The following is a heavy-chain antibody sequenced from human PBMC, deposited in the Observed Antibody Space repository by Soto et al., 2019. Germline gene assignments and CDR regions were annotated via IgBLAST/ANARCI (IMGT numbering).Heavy chain of an antibody. V-gene: IGHV1-18*04. Sequence: QAQLVQSGAEVNKPGASVKVSCKASGYTFTTYGISWVRQAPGRGLEWMGWISAYNGDTKDAQKFQDRVTMTTDAFTSTAYLELRSLTSDDTAVYYCARDREAARPGWFDPGGQGTQVTVSS. CDR1: GYTFTTYG. D-gene: IGHD6-6*01. J-gene: IGHJ5*02. CDR3: ARDREAARPGWFDP. CDR2: ISAYNGDT.